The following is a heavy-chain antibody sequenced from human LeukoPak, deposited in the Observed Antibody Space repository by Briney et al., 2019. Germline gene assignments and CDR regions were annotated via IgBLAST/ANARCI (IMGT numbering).Heavy chain of an antibody. V-gene: IGHV1-69*13. D-gene: IGHD3-10*01. J-gene: IGHJ4*02. Sequence: ASVKVSCKASGGTFSSYAISWVRQAPGQGLEWMGGIIPIFGTANYAQKFQGRVTITADESTSTAYMELSSLRSEDTAVYYCARVNYYGSGSYHGYYFDYWGQGTLVTVSS. CDR1: GGTFSSYA. CDR3: ARVNYYGSGSYHGYYFDY. CDR2: IIPIFGTA.